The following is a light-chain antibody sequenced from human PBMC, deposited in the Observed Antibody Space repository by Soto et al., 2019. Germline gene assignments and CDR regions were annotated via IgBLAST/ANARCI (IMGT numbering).Light chain of an antibody. V-gene: IGLV2-14*01. CDR1: SSDVGGYNY. CDR3: SSYTSTSTLYV. Sequence: QSALTQPASVSGSPGQSITISCTGTSSDVGGYNYVSWYQQHPGKAPKLMIYEVSSRPSGVSNRFSGSKSVNTCSLTISGLQADDEADYYCSSYTSTSTLYVVGSGTKLTVL. J-gene: IGLJ1*01. CDR2: EVS.